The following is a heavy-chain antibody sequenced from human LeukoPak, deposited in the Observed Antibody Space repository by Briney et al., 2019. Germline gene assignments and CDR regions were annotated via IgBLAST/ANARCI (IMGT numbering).Heavy chain of an antibody. CDR3: ARLGGVGAMNYYYYMDV. CDR1: GFTFSSYS. V-gene: IGHV3-48*01. J-gene: IGHJ6*03. Sequence: SGGSLRLSCAASGFTFSSYSMNWVRQAPGKGLEWVSYISSSSSTIYYADSVKGRFTISRDNAKNSLYLQMNSLRAEDTAVYYCARLGGVGAMNYYYYMDVWGKGTTVTVSS. D-gene: IGHD1-26*01. CDR2: ISSSSSTI.